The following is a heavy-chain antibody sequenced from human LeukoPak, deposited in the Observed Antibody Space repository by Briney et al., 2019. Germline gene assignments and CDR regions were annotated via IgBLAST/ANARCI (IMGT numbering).Heavy chain of an antibody. D-gene: IGHD6-19*01. CDR2: IYYSGST. Sequence: SETLSLTCTVSGGSISSSSYYWGWIRQPPGKGLEWIGSIYYSGSTYYNPSLKSRVTISVDTSKNQFSLKLSSVTAADTAVYYCARGPYRKAVAGLRNAFDIWGQGTMVTVSS. V-gene: IGHV4-39*07. CDR3: ARGPYRKAVAGLRNAFDI. CDR1: GGSISSSSYY. J-gene: IGHJ3*02.